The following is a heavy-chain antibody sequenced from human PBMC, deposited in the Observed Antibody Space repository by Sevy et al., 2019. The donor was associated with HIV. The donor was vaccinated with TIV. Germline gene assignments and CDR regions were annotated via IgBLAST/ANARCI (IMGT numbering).Heavy chain of an antibody. CDR2: ISYDGSNK. CDR1: GFTFSSYA. CDR3: ARDLNSIDAGIVGSLVGNGMDV. J-gene: IGHJ6*02. Sequence: GGSLRLSCAASGFTFSSYAMHWVRQAPGKGLEWVAVISYDGSNKYSADSVKGRFTISRDNSKNTLYLQMNSLRAEDTAVYYCARDLNSIDAGIVGSLVGNGMDVWGQGTTVTVSS. D-gene: IGHD1-26*01. V-gene: IGHV3-30*04.